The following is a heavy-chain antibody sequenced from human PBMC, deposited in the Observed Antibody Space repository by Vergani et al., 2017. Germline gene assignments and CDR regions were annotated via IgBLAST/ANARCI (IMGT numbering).Heavy chain of an antibody. V-gene: IGHV3-21*01. Sequence: EVQLLESGGGLVQPGGSLRLSCAASGFTFSSYSMNWVRQAPGKGLEWVSSISSSSSYIYHADSVKGRFTISRDNAKNSLYLQMNSLRAEDTAVYYCARDTYDYGDYARYWYFDLWGRGTLVTVSS. D-gene: IGHD4-17*01. J-gene: IGHJ2*01. CDR2: ISSSSSYI. CDR3: ARDTYDYGDYARYWYFDL. CDR1: GFTFSSYS.